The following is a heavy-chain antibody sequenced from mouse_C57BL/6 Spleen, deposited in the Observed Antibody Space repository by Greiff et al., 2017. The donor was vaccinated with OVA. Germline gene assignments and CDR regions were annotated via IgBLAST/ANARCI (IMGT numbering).Heavy chain of an antibody. CDR3: ARWGTLYAMDY. Sequence: QVHVKQPGAELVKPGASVKLSCKASGYTFTSYWMHWVKQRPGQGLEWIGMIHPNSGSTNYNEKFKSKATLTVDKSSSTAYMQLSSLTSEDSAVYYCARWGTLYAMDYWGQGTSVTVSS. V-gene: IGHV1-64*01. J-gene: IGHJ4*01. CDR1: GYTFTSYW. CDR2: IHPNSGST.